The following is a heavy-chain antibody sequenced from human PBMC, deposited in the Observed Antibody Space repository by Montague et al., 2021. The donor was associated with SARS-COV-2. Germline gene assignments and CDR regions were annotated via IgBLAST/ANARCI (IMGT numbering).Heavy chain of an antibody. CDR3: ARLGDGVVPASILGVGPFYSYYYMDV. V-gene: IGHV4-34*01. J-gene: IGHJ6*03. CDR1: GGSFSGYF. CDR2: INHTGST. D-gene: IGHD2-2*02. Sequence: SETLSLTCAVSGGSFSGYFWSWIRQPPGKGLEWIGEINHTGSTKHNPSLKSRVTISVDTSKNQFSLKVTSMTTADTAFYYCARLGDGVVPASILGVGPFYSYYYMDVWGKGTTVTVSS.